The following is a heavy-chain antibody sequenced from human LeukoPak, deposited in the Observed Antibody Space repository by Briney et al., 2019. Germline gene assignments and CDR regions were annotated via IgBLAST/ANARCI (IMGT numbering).Heavy chain of an antibody. D-gene: IGHD3-3*01. CDR2: ISGSGGST. V-gene: IGHV3-23*01. J-gene: IGHJ4*02. Sequence: PGGSLRLSCAASGFTFSSYAMSWVRQAPGKGLEWVSAISGSGGSTYYADSMKGRFTISRDNSKNTLYLQMNSLRAEDTAVYYCAKGGDDFWSGYSDYWGQGTLVTVSS. CDR3: AKGGDDFWSGYSDY. CDR1: GFTFSSYA.